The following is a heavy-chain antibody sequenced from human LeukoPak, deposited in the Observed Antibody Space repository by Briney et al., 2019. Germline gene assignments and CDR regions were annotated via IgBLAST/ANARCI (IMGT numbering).Heavy chain of an antibody. Sequence: GGSLRLSCAASGFTFSSYAMSWVRQAPGKGLEWVSTISAGGTTTYYADSVKGRFTISRDNSKNTLYLQMNGLRAEDTAVYYCAKPLTSGSYSYFGYWSQGTLVTVSS. CDR2: ISAGGTTT. V-gene: IGHV3-23*01. CDR3: AKPLTSGSYSYFGY. CDR1: GFTFSSYA. D-gene: IGHD1-26*01. J-gene: IGHJ4*02.